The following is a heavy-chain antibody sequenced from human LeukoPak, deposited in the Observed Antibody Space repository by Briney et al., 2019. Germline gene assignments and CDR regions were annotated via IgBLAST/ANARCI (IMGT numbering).Heavy chain of an antibody. CDR2: IYTSGST. Sequence: PSETLSLTCAVYGGSFSGYYWSWIRQPPGKGLEWIGRIYTSGSTNYNPSLKSRVTMSVDTSKNQFSLKLSSVTAADTAVYYCAREYSSSWYENAFDIWGQGTMVTVSS. J-gene: IGHJ3*02. CDR3: AREYSSSWYENAFDI. D-gene: IGHD6-13*01. V-gene: IGHV4-59*10. CDR1: GGSFSGYY.